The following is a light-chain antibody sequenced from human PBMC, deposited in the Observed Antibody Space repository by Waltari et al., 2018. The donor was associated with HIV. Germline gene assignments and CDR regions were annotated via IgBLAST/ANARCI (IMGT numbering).Light chain of an antibody. CDR2: TIS. Sequence: QSVLTQPPSASGTPGQRVTISCSGSSSNIGINSVHWYQQLPGAAPTLPIYTISQRPSGVPYRFSGSKSGTSASLASSGLQSEDEADYYCAAWDDSLNGFVFGAGTKVTVL. CDR3: AAWDDSLNGFV. CDR1: SSNIGINS. J-gene: IGLJ1*01. V-gene: IGLV1-44*01.